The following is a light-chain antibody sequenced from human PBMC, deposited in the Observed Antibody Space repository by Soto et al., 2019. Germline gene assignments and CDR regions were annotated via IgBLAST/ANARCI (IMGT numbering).Light chain of an antibody. Sequence: EIVMTQSPVTLSVSPGERATLSCSASQSVSSNLAWYQQKPGQAPRLLIYGASTRATGIPARFSGSGSGTAFTLTISSLQSEDFAVYYCQQYNNWPPWTFGQGTKVEIK. CDR3: QQYNNWPPWT. V-gene: IGKV3-15*01. CDR2: GAS. CDR1: QSVSSN. J-gene: IGKJ1*01.